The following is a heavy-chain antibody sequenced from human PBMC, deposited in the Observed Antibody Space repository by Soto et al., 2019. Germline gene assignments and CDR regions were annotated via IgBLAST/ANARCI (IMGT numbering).Heavy chain of an antibody. V-gene: IGHV5-10-1*01. CDR2: IDPSDSYT. D-gene: IGHD6-13*01. J-gene: IGHJ6*02. Sequence: PGESLKISCKGSGYSFTSYWISWVRQMPGKGLKWMGRIDPSDSYTNYSPSFQGHVTISADKSISTAYLQWSSLKASDTAMYYCARTIPVAAAGTNYYYYGMDVWGQGTTVTVSS. CDR3: ARTIPVAAAGTNYYYYGMDV. CDR1: GYSFTSYW.